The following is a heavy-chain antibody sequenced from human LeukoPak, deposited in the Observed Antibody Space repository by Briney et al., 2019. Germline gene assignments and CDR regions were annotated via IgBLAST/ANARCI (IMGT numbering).Heavy chain of an antibody. CDR1: GFTFSSYT. D-gene: IGHD5-18*01. Sequence: GGSLRLSCAASGFTFSSYTMNWVRQAPGKGLEWVSSISSSSSDIYHADSVKGRFTISRDNAKDSVYLQMDGLSGEDTAVYYCARYWDTAMDYYYYYGMDVWGQGTTVTVSS. J-gene: IGHJ6*02. CDR2: ISSSSSDI. V-gene: IGHV3-21*01. CDR3: ARYWDTAMDYYYYYGMDV.